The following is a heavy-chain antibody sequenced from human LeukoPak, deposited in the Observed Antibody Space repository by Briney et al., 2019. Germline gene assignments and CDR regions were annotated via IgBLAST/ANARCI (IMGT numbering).Heavy chain of an antibody. V-gene: IGHV3-48*02. CDR1: GFTFSKYS. CDR2: IGNSISTI. CDR3: ARDSDDGGYSDY. Sequence: GGSLRLSCAASGFTFSKYSMNWVRQAPGKGLEWVSYIGNSISTIYYADSVKGRFTISRDNAKNSLCLQMNSLRDEDTAVYYCARDSDDGGYSDYWGQGTLVTVSS. J-gene: IGHJ4*02. D-gene: IGHD4-23*01.